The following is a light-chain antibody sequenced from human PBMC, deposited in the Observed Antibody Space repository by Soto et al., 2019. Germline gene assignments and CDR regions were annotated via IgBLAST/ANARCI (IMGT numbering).Light chain of an antibody. CDR2: GAS. V-gene: IGKV3-20*01. CDR3: QHYGRGSPIA. Sequence: EIVLTQSPGTLSLSPGERATLSCRASQSVTSNYLGWYQQKPDQAPRLLIYGASSRATGIPDRFSGSGSGTDFTLIINRLQPEDFALYFCQHYGRGSPIAFGLGTRLEIK. CDR1: QSVTSNY. J-gene: IGKJ5*01.